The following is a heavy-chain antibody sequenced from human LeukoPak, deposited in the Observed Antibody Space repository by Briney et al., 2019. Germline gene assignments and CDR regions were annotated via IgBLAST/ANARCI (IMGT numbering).Heavy chain of an antibody. J-gene: IGHJ4*02. V-gene: IGHV4-59*01. D-gene: IGHD1-26*01. CDR3: ARGPQWELPDY. Sequence: SETLSLTCTVSGGSISSYYWSWIRQPPGKGLEWIGYIYYSGSTNYNPSLKSRVTISVDTSKNQFSLKLSSVTAADTAVYYCARGPQWELPDYWGQGTLVTVSS. CDR2: IYYSGST. CDR1: GGSISSYY.